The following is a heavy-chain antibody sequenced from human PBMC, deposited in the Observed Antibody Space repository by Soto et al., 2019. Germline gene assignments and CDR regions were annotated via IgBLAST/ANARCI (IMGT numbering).Heavy chain of an antibody. CDR1: GGSFSGYH. CDR2: INHSGST. D-gene: IGHD3-10*01. V-gene: IGHV4-34*01. CDR3: ARTYGSGSYYRRRWFDP. Sequence: QVQLQQWGAGLLKPSETLSLTCAVYGGSFSGYHWSWIRQPPGKGLEWIGEINHSGSTNYNPSLKSRVTISVDTSKNQFSLKLSSVTAADTAVYYCARTYGSGSYYRRRWFDPWGQGTLVTVSS. J-gene: IGHJ5*02.